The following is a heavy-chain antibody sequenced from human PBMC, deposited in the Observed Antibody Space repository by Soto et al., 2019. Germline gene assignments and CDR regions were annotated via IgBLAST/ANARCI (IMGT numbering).Heavy chain of an antibody. CDR2: IYYSGST. V-gene: IGHV4-30-4*01. Sequence: SETLSLTCTVSGGSISSGDYCWSWIRQPPGKGLEWIGYIYYSGSTYYNPSLKSRVTISVDTSKNQFSLKLSSVTAADTAVDYCARARGARYFDYWGQGTLVTVSS. D-gene: IGHD2-15*01. CDR3: ARARGARYFDY. CDR1: GGSISSGDYC. J-gene: IGHJ4*02.